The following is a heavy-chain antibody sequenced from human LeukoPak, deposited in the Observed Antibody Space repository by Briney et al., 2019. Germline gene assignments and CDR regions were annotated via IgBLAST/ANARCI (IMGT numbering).Heavy chain of an antibody. J-gene: IGHJ6*03. D-gene: IGHD3-10*01. CDR2: ISAYNGNT. Sequence: ASVKVSCKASGYTFTNYAMHWVRQAPAQRLEWMGWISAYNGNTNYAQKFQGRVTMTTDTSTSTAYMELRSLRSDDTALYYCARDGPQSGESPLYYMDVWGKGTTVTVSS. V-gene: IGHV1-18*01. CDR3: ARDGPQSGESPLYYMDV. CDR1: GYTFTNYA.